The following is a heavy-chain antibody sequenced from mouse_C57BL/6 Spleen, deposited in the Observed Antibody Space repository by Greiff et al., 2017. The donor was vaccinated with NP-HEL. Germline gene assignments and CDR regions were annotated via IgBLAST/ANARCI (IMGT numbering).Heavy chain of an antibody. Sequence: QVQLQQSGAELVMPGASVKLSCKASGYTFTSYWMHWVKQRPGQGLEWIGEIDPSDSYTNYNQKFKGKSTLTVDKSSSTAYMQLSSLTSDDSAVYYCARWGIYDGYYGWFAYWGQGTLVTVSA. D-gene: IGHD2-3*01. CDR2: IDPSDSYT. J-gene: IGHJ3*01. V-gene: IGHV1-69*01. CDR3: ARWGIYDGYYGWFAY. CDR1: GYTFTSYW.